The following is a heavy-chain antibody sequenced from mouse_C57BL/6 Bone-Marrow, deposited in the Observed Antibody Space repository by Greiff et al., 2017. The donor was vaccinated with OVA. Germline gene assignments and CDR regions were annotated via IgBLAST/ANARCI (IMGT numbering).Heavy chain of an antibody. CDR1: GFTFSDYY. V-gene: IGHV5-16*01. CDR3: AIALGLLSYFDY. Sequence: EVMLVESEGGLVQPGSSMKLSCTASGFTFSDYYMAWVRQVPEKGLEWVANINYDGSSTYYLDSLKSRFIISRDNAKNILYLQLSSLKSEDTATYYCAIALGLLSYFDYWGQGTTLTVSS. D-gene: IGHD2-10*02. CDR2: INYDGSST. J-gene: IGHJ2*01.